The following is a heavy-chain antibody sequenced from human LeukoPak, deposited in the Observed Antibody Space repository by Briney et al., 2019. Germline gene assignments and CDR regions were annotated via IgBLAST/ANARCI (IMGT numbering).Heavy chain of an antibody. Sequence: ESGPALVKPTQTLTLTCTFSGFSLPTTGMRVSWIRQPPGKALEWLARTDWDDDKFYTTSLKTRLTISKDTSKNQVVLTMTNMDPVDTATYYCARTSQFGNSVFDYWGQGTLVTVSS. CDR1: GFSLPTTGMR. D-gene: IGHD4-23*01. J-gene: IGHJ4*02. V-gene: IGHV2-70*04. CDR3: ARTSQFGNSVFDY. CDR2: TDWDDDK.